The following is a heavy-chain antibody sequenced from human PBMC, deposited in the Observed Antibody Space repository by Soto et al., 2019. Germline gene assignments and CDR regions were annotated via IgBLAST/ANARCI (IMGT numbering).Heavy chain of an antibody. V-gene: IGHV1-46*03. CDR3: TRSIITTAGTDAFDL. D-gene: IGHD6-13*01. CDR2: ISPSSGGT. CDR1: GYTFTSYY. Sequence: QVQLVQSGAEVKKPGASVRVSCKASGYTFTSYYIHWVRQAPGHGPEWMGMISPSSGGTDYAQKFQGRVTMTRDTSTSTDYMELSSLRSEDTAVYYCTRSIITTAGTDAFDLWGQGTLVTVSS. J-gene: IGHJ3*01.